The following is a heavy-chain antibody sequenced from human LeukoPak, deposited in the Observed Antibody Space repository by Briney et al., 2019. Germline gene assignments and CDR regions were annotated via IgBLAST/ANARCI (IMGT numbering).Heavy chain of an antibody. CDR1: GGSISSYY. J-gene: IGHJ4*02. Sequence: PSETLSLTCTVSGGSISSYYWNWIRQPPGKGLEWIGYIYYSGSTNYNPSLKSRVTISVDTSKNQFSLKLSSVTAADTAVYYCARGDYDFWSGYGRWGQGTLVTVSS. D-gene: IGHD3-3*01. V-gene: IGHV4-59*01. CDR2: IYYSGST. CDR3: ARGDYDFWSGYGR.